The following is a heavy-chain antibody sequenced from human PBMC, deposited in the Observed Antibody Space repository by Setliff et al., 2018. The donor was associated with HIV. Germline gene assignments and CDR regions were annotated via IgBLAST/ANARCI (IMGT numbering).Heavy chain of an antibody. CDR1: GGSLTNYY. CDR2: ITDDGTA. Sequence: PSETLSLTCAGYGGSLTNYYWSWIRQSPGKGLGWIGEITDDGTATYTSSLKSRVTIGMDTSKNQVSLTLSSVTGVDTAVYYCARDEQLVRGSHYYYYMDVWGKGTTVTVSS. V-gene: IGHV4-34*01. D-gene: IGHD6-6*01. CDR3: ARDEQLVRGSHYYYYMDV. J-gene: IGHJ6*03.